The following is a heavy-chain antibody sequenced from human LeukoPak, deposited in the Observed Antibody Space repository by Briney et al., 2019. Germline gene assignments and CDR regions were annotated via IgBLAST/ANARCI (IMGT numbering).Heavy chain of an antibody. V-gene: IGHV4-38-2*02. CDR2: IYHSGST. D-gene: IGHD5-12*01. Sequence: SETLSLTCTVSGYSISSGYYWGWIRQLPGKGLEWIESIYHSGSTYYNPSLRSRVTISVDTSKNQFSLKLSSVTAADTAVYYCAREVVATFPLGGWFDPWGQGTLVTVSS. CDR1: GYSISSGYY. CDR3: AREVVATFPLGGWFDP. J-gene: IGHJ5*02.